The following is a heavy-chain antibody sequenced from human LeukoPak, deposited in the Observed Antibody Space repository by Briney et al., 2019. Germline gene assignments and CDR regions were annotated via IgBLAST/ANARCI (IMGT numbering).Heavy chain of an antibody. D-gene: IGHD7-27*01. V-gene: IGHV4-4*07. J-gene: IGHJ5*02. Sequence: SETLSLTCTVSDVSISSYYWSWIRQPAGKGLEWIGRIYPSGTTNYNPSLKSRVTMSVDTSKNQFSLKLSSVTAADTAVYYCARHYSITGGRLSGYWLDPWGQGTLVTVSS. CDR3: ARHYSITGGRLSGYWLDP. CDR2: IYPSGTT. CDR1: DVSISSYY.